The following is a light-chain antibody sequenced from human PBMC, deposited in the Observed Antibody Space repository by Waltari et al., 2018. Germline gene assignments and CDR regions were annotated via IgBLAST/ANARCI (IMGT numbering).Light chain of an antibody. Sequence: QSALTQPPSASGSPGQSVTISCPGTSSDVGGYNSVSWYQQHPGKAPKLIIYEVTKRPSGVPDRFSGSKSGNTASLTVSGLQTEDEADYYCISYAGSNTWVF. J-gene: IGLJ3*02. CDR2: EVT. CDR1: SSDVGGYNS. CDR3: ISYAGSNTWV. V-gene: IGLV2-8*01.